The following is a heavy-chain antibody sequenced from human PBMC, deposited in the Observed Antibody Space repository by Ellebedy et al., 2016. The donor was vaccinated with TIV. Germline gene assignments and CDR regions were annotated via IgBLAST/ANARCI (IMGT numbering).Heavy chain of an antibody. D-gene: IGHD1-14*01. CDR1: GFTVSSSY. J-gene: IGHJ5*02. V-gene: IGHV3-53*01. Sequence: GESLKISCAASGFTVSSSYMNWVRQAPGKGLEWVSGISAGGNTYYADSVKGRFTISRNDSRNTLYLQMNSLRAEDTAVYYCARANRGWFDPWGQGTLVTVSS. CDR2: ISAGGNT. CDR3: ARANRGWFDP.